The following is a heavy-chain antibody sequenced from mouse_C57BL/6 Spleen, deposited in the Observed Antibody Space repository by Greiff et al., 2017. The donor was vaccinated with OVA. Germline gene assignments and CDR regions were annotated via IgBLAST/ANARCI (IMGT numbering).Heavy chain of an antibody. J-gene: IGHJ4*01. D-gene: IGHD2-1*01. Sequence: VKLVESGPGLVQPSQSLSITCTVSGFSLTSYGVHWVRQSPGKGLEWLGVIWSGGSTDYNAAFISRLSISKDNSKSQVFFKMNSLQADDTAIYYCARKDGNYRYAMDYWGQGTSVTVSS. V-gene: IGHV2-2*01. CDR1: GFSLTSYG. CDR2: IWSGGST. CDR3: ARKDGNYRYAMDY.